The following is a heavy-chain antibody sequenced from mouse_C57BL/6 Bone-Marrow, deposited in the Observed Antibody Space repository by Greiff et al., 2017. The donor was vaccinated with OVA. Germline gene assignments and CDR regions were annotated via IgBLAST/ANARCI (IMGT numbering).Heavy chain of an antibody. Sequence: EVKLVESGPELVKPGASVKISCKASGYSFTGYYMNWVKQSPEKSLEWIGEINPSTGGTTYNQKFKAKATLTVDKSSSTAYMQLKSLTSEDSAVYYCAREITTVVAPFAYWGQGTLVTVSA. CDR1: GYSFTGYY. CDR2: INPSTGGT. V-gene: IGHV1-42*01. J-gene: IGHJ3*01. CDR3: AREITTVVAPFAY. D-gene: IGHD1-1*01.